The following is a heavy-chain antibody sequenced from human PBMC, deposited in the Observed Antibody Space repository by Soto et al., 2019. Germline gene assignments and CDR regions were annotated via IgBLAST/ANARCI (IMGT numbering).Heavy chain of an antibody. D-gene: IGHD6-13*01. V-gene: IGHV1-2*04. CDR2: INPNSGGT. J-gene: IGHJ6*02. CDR3: ARVVAAAGTPYYGMDV. CDR1: GYTFTAYH. Sequence: QVQLVQSGAEVKKPGASVKVSCKASGYTFTAYHMHWVRQAPGQGLEWMGWINPNSGGTNYARKFQGWVTMTRDTSISTAYMELSRLRSDDTAVYYCARVVAAAGTPYYGMDVWGQGTTVIVSS.